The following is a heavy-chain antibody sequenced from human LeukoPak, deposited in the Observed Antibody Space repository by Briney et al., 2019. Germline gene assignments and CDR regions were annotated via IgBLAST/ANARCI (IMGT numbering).Heavy chain of an antibody. Sequence: SETLSLTCTVSGGSISTYSWSWIRQPAGKGLEWIGRIYTSGSTNYNPSLKSRVTMSVDTSKNQFSLKLSSVTAADTAVYYCARGILAVAARRYYYYYMDVWGKGTTVTVSS. CDR3: ARGILAVAARRYYYYYMDV. J-gene: IGHJ6*03. CDR2: IYTSGST. D-gene: IGHD6-6*01. CDR1: GGSISTYS. V-gene: IGHV4-4*07.